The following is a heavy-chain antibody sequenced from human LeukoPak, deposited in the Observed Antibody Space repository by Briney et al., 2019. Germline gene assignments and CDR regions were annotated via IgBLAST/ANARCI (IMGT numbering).Heavy chain of an antibody. Sequence: PGGSLRLSCAASGFTISSYYMAWVRQAPGKGLEFMANIKEAGSEKYYVDSVKGRFTISRDNDKNLVHLQMNSLRAEDTAVYYCARGGGMRSWYDFDYWGQGTLVTVSS. CDR3: ARGGGMRSWYDFDY. J-gene: IGHJ4*02. V-gene: IGHV3-7*04. CDR1: GFTISSYY. D-gene: IGHD6-13*01. CDR2: IKEAGSEK.